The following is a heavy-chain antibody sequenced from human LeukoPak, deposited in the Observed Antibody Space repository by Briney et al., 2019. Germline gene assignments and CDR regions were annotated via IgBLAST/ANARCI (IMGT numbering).Heavy chain of an antibody. D-gene: IGHD2-2*02. J-gene: IGHJ4*02. V-gene: IGHV4-39*01. CDR2: IYYSGST. Sequence: PSETLSLTCTVSGGSISSSSYYWGWIRQPPGKGLEWFGSIYYSGSTYCNPSLKRRLTISVDTSKNQFSLKLSPGTAADTAVYYWARGCSSTSCYIGSIDYWGQGTLVTVSS. CDR1: GGSISSSSYY. CDR3: ARGCSSTSCYIGSIDY.